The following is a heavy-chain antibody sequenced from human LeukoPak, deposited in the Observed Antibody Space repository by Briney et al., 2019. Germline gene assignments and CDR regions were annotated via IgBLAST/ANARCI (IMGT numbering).Heavy chain of an antibody. J-gene: IGHJ6*02. CDR3: ARGFPPPKYYYYGMDV. V-gene: IGHV1-69*04. CDR1: GGTFSSYA. Sequence: GASVKVSCKASGGTFSSYAISWVRQAPGQGLEWMGRIIPILGIANYAQKFQGRVTITADKSASTAYMELSSLRSEDTAVYYCARGFPPPKYYYYGMDVWGQGTTVTVSS. CDR2: IIPILGIA.